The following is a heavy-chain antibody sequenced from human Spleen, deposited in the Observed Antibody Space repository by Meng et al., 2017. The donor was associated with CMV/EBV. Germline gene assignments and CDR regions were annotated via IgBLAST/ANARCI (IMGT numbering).Heavy chain of an antibody. V-gene: IGHV1-18*01. CDR1: GYLFISYA. D-gene: IGHD4-23*01. CDR2: ISAYNGKP. J-gene: IGHJ4*02. Sequence: QLQLVQSGAVLKSPGASAKASCSAFGYLFISYAIHWVRQAPGQGLEWMGWISAYNGKPDYAQKFQGRVTMTTDTSTSTAHMELRNLRSDETAVYYCARDWLPAVVTPYLGFDYWGQGTLVTVSS. CDR3: ARDWLPAVVTPYLGFDY.